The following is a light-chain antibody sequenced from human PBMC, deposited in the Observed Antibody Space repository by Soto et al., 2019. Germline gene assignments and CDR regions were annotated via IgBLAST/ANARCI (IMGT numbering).Light chain of an antibody. CDR2: GTS. CDR1: QTISTMN. V-gene: IGKV3-20*01. CDR3: HQYGSLPLT. J-gene: IGKJ4*01. Sequence: EIVLTHSPGTLSLSPGERATLSCRASQTISTMNLAWYQQKPGQAPRLLIYGTSNRATGIPDRFRGSGSGTDFTLTISRLEPEDFVVYYCHQYGSLPLTFGGGAKVEIK.